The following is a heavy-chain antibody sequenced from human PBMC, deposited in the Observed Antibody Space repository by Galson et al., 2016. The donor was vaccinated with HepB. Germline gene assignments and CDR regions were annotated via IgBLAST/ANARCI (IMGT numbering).Heavy chain of an antibody. CDR2: ISTSNGNR. CDR3: ARDPGFAYYDF. V-gene: IGHV1-18*01. J-gene: IGHJ4*02. CDR1: GYSFPDHG. Sequence: SMKVSCKASGYSFPDHGISWARPAPGQGLEGVGWISTSNGNRRYADKLQGRVTLTTDTATSTAYMELGSLRSDDTAVYYCARDPGFAYYDFWGQGTLVTVSS. D-gene: IGHD3-3*01.